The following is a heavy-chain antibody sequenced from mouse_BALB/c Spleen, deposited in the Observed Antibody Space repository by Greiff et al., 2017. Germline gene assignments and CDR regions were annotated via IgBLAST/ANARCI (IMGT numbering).Heavy chain of an antibody. CDR3: ARGHGYSFAY. V-gene: IGHV3-6*02. J-gene: IGHJ3*01. Sequence: EVQLQQSGPGLVKPSQSLSLTCSVTGYSITSGYYWNWIRQFPGNKLEWMGYISYDGSNNYNPSLKNRISITRDTSKNQFFLTLNSVTTEDTATYYCARGHGYSFAYWGQGTLVTVSA. CDR2: ISYDGSN. D-gene: IGHD2-3*01. CDR1: GYSITSGYY.